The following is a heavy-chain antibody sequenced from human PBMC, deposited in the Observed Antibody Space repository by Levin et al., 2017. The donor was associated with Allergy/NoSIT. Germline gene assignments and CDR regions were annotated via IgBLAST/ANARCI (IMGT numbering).Heavy chain of an antibody. J-gene: IGHJ5*02. D-gene: IGHD1-26*01. CDR1: GGSISSSSYY. CDR3: ASFSGSYTRFDP. V-gene: IGHV4-39*07. CDR2: IYYSGST. Sequence: GSLRLSCTVSGGSISSSSYYWGWIRQPPGKGLEWIGSIYYSGSTYYNPSLKSRVTISVDTSKNQFSLKLSSVTAADTAVYYCASFSGSYTRFDPWGQGTLVTVSS.